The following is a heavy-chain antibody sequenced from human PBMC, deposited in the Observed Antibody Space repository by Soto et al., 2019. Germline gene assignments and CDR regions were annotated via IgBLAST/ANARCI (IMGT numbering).Heavy chain of an antibody. D-gene: IGHD3-22*01. CDR2: IRHNGIT. CDR3: ARDRDSSDTGGMDV. CDR1: GGSISSSNW. V-gene: IGHV4-4*02. Sequence: QVQLQESGPGLVKPSGTLSLTCAVSGGSISSSNWWSWVRQPPGKGLEWIGEIRHNGITNYNPSLKSRVTISVDKSKHQFSLNLSSVTAADTALYYCARDRDSSDTGGMDVWGQGTTVTVSS. J-gene: IGHJ6*02.